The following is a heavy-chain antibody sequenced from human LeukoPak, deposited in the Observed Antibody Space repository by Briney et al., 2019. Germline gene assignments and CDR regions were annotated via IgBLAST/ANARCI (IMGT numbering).Heavy chain of an antibody. D-gene: IGHD3-22*01. V-gene: IGHV1-18*01. CDR2: ISAYNGNT. CDR3: ARDHYDSSGYLRDY. Sequence: ASVKVSCKASGYTFTSYGISWVRQAPGQGLEWMGWISAYNGNTNYAQKLQGRITMTTDTSTSTAYMDLRSLRSDDTAVYYCARDHYDSSGYLRDYWGQGTLVTVSS. CDR1: GYTFTSYG. J-gene: IGHJ4*02.